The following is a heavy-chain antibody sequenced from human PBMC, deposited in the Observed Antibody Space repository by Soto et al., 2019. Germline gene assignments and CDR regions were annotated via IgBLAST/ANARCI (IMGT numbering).Heavy chain of an antibody. J-gene: IGHJ6*02. D-gene: IGHD2-15*01. CDR1: GFSLSNARMG. Sequence: SGPTLVNPTETLTLTCTVSGFSLSNARMGVSWIRQPPGKALEWLAHIFSNDEKSYSTSLKSRLTISKDTSKSQVVLTMTNMDSVDTAAYYCARTGLVVRWTNHYYYYGMDVWGQGTTVTVSS. V-gene: IGHV2-26*01. CDR3: ARTGLVVRWTNHYYYYGMDV. CDR2: IFSNDEK.